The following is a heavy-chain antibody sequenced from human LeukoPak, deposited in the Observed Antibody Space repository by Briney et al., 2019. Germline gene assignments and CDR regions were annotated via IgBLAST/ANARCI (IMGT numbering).Heavy chain of an antibody. CDR2: ISWNSGSI. Sequence: GGSLRPSCAASGFTFDDYAMHWVRQAPGKGLEWVSGISWNSGSIGYADSVKGRFTISRDNAKNSLYLQMNSLRAEDMALYYCAKEAAAGSFDPWGQGTLVTVSS. CDR3: AKEAAAGSFDP. V-gene: IGHV3-9*03. J-gene: IGHJ5*02. CDR1: GFTFDDYA. D-gene: IGHD6-13*01.